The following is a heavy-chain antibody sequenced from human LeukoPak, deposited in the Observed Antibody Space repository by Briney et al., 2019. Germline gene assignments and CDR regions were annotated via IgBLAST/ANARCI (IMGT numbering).Heavy chain of an antibody. D-gene: IGHD3-22*01. V-gene: IGHV3-15*01. CDR2: IKSKTDGGTT. Sequence: GGSLRLSCAASGFTFSNAWMSWVRQAPGKGLEWVGRIKSKTDGGTTDYAAPMKGRFTISRDDSKNTLYLQMNSLKTEDTAVYYCTTDPHPNYYDSSGYYPSRFDYWGQGTLVTVSS. J-gene: IGHJ4*02. CDR3: TTDPHPNYYDSSGYYPSRFDY. CDR1: GFTFSNAW.